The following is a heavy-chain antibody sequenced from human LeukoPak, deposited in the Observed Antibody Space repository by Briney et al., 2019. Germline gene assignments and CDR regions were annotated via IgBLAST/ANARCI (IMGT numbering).Heavy chain of an antibody. V-gene: IGHV4-59*08. CDR2: IHSSGGT. CDR1: GDSISSYY. D-gene: IGHD3-10*01. J-gene: IGHJ1*01. CDR3: ARQERYYSSGSYTYFQY. Sequence: SETLSLTCTVSGDSISSYYWSWIRQPPGEGLEWIGYIHSSGGTNYSPPLKSRVIISVDTSKNQFSLKLSSVTAADTAVYFCARQERYYSSGSYTYFQYWGQGTLVTVSS.